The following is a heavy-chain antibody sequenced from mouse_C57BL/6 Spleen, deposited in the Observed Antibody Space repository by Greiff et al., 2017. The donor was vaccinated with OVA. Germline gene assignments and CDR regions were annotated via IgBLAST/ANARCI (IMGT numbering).Heavy chain of an antibody. CDR1: GYAFSSYW. V-gene: IGHV1-80*01. CDR2: IYPGDGDT. Sequence: QVQLQQSGAELVKPGASVKISCKASGYAFSSYWMNWVKQRPGKGLEWIGQIYPGDGDTNYNGKFKGKATLTADKSSSTAYMQLSSLTPEDSAVYFCARRGGNYPYFDYWGQGTTLTVSS. CDR3: ARRGGNYPYFDY. J-gene: IGHJ2*01. D-gene: IGHD2-1*01.